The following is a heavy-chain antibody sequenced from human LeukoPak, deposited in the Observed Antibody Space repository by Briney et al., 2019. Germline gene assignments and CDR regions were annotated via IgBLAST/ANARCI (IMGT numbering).Heavy chain of an antibody. CDR1: GFTFSNYD. J-gene: IGHJ4*02. Sequence: PGGSLRLSCAASGFTFSNYDMHWVRQAPGKGLEWVWAISSSSSYIYYADSIKGRFTISRDNAENSLYLQMNSLRAVDTAVYFCARGEEKATITALDSWGQGTLVTVSS. V-gene: IGHV3-21*01. CDR3: ARGEEKATITALDS. D-gene: IGHD5-24*01. CDR2: ISSSSSYI.